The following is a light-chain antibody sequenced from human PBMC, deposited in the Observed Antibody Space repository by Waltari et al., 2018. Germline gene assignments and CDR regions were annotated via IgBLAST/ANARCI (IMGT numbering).Light chain of an antibody. Sequence: SYVLTQPPSVSVAPGETARITCGGDKIGSYSVHWYQQKPRQAPVLVIFYDSDRPSGIPARFSGSNSGNTATLTITSVEAGDEARYYCQVWHPDIDPGVFGTGTEVTVL. J-gene: IGLJ1*01. V-gene: IGLV3-21*04. CDR2: YDS. CDR3: QVWHPDIDPGV. CDR1: KIGSYS.